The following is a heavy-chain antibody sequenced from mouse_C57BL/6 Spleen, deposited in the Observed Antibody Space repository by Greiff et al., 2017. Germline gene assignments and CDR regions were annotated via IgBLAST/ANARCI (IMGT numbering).Heavy chain of an antibody. CDR1: GFTFSSYA. CDR3: ARGGNFTTVVYWYFDV. CDR2: ISDGGSYT. V-gene: IGHV5-4*01. D-gene: IGHD1-1*01. J-gene: IGHJ1*03. Sequence: VQLQQSGGGLVKPGGSLKLSCAASGFTFSSYAMSWVRQTPEKRLEWVATISDGGSYTYYPDNVKGRFTISRDNAKNNLYLQMSHLKSEDTAMYYCARGGNFTTVVYWYFDVWGTGTTVTVSS.